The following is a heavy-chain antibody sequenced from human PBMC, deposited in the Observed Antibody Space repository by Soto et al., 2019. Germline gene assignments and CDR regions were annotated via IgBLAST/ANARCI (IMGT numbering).Heavy chain of an antibody. Sequence: SETLFLTCTVSGVSISSYYWSWIRQPPGKGLEWIGYIYYSGSTNYNPSLKSRVTISVDTSKNQFSLKLSSVTAADTAVYYCARHHDSWGQGTLVTVSS. CDR3: ARHHDS. V-gene: IGHV4-59*08. CDR1: GVSISSYY. J-gene: IGHJ4*02. CDR2: IYYSGST.